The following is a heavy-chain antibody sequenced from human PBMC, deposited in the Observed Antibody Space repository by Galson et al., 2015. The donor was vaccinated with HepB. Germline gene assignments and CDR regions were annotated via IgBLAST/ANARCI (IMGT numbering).Heavy chain of an antibody. Sequence: SLRLSCAASGFTFGSYAMSWVRQAPGKGLEWVSGISGGGGITYYADSVKGRFTISRDNSKNTVYLQMNSLRAEDTAVYYCARDESSRPYGVEYWGQGTLVTVSS. CDR2: ISGGGGIT. V-gene: IGHV3-23*01. J-gene: IGHJ4*02. CDR3: ARDESSRPYGVEY. CDR1: GFTFGSYA. D-gene: IGHD4-17*01.